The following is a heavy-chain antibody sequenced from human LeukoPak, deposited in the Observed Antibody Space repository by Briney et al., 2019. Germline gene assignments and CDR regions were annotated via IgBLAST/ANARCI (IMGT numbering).Heavy chain of an antibody. D-gene: IGHD3-22*01. CDR2: INAGNGNT. CDR1: GYTFTNYG. CDR3: ARARVLYDSSGYYP. J-gene: IGHJ5*02. V-gene: IGHV1-3*01. Sequence: ASVKVSCKASGYTFTNYGINWVREAPGQGLEWMGWINAGNGNTKYSQKFQGRVTITRDTSASTAYMELSSLRSEDTAVYYCARARVLYDSSGYYPWGQGTLVTVSS.